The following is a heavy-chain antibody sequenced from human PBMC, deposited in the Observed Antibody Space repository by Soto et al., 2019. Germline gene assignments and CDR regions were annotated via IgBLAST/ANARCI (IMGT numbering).Heavy chain of an antibody. CDR2: ISAYNGNT. D-gene: IGHD3-16*01. Sequence: VASVKVSCKAAGYTFISNVISWVRQAPGQGLEWMGWISAYNGNTNYAQKLQGRVTMTTDTYTNTAYMELRSLRSDDTAVYYCAGEAFGCDSPGYCFDYWGQGSLATVPS. V-gene: IGHV1-18*01. CDR1: GYTFISNV. J-gene: IGHJ4*02. CDR3: AGEAFGCDSPGYCFDY.